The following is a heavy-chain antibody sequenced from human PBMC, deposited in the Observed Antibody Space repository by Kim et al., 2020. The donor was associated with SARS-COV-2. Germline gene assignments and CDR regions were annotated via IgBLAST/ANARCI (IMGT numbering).Heavy chain of an antibody. CDR3: ARDRNGGNEELYYYYGMDV. Sequence: GGSLRLSCAASGFTVSSNYMSWVRQAPGKGLEWVSVIYSGGSTYYADSVKGRFTISRDNSKNTLYLQMNSLRAEDTAVYYCARDRNGGNEELYYYYGMDVWGQGTTVTVSS. J-gene: IGHJ6*02. CDR1: GFTVSSNY. D-gene: IGHD2-15*01. CDR2: IYSGGST. V-gene: IGHV3-53*01.